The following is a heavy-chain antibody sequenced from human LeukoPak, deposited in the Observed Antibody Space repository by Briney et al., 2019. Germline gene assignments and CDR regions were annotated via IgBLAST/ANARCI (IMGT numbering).Heavy chain of an antibody. V-gene: IGHV3-64*01. CDR3: AKDRRRVWFGELLAIDY. CDR2: ISSNGGST. Sequence: GGSLRLSCAASGFTFSSYAMHWVRQAPGKGLEYVSAISSNGGSTYYANSVKGRFTISRDNSKNTLYLQMNSLRAEDTAVYYCAKDRRRVWFGELLAIDYWGQGTLVTVSS. J-gene: IGHJ4*02. CDR1: GFTFSSYA. D-gene: IGHD3-10*01.